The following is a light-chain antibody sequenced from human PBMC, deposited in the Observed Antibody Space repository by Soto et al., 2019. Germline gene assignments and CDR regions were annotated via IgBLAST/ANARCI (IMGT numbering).Light chain of an antibody. Sequence: QSVLTQPPSASGSPGQSVTISCTGTKNDVGFYDFVSWYQHHPGKAPRLIIYEVVQRPSGVPDRFSGSKSGNTASLTVSGLQAADEADYFCESYAGSNTYVFGSGTKVTVL. J-gene: IGLJ1*01. CDR2: EVV. CDR1: KNDVGFYDF. V-gene: IGLV2-8*01. CDR3: ESYAGSNTYV.